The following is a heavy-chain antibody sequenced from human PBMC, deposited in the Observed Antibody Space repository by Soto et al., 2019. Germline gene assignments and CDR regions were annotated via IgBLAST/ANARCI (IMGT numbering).Heavy chain of an antibody. CDR1: GSCISSRHW. CDR2: IYHSGST. CDR3: VRDADETAIVPAPWLV. Sequence: SETLSLTCAVSGSCISSRHWWGWVRQAPGKGLGWIGEIYHSGSTNYNPSLKSRITMSVDKSKNQFSVNLSSVTAADTAVYYCVRDADETAIVPAPWLVWGRGTMVTVSS. D-gene: IGHD2-21*02. V-gene: IGHV4-4*02. J-gene: IGHJ6*02.